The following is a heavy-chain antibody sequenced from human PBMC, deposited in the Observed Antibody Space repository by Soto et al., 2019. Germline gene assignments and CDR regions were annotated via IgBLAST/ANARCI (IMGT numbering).Heavy chain of an antibody. J-gene: IGHJ5*02. CDR1: WLTFVSYA. Sequence: PGGSLILSSAASWLTFVSYAMIWVRQSPGGEVEGVSAITGSGRSTYYTDSVEGRFAISRDNSKSTLYLQMNGLRAEDTAVYYCAKTIGPEHLTGTTRVNRFDPWGQGTLVTVSS. CDR2: ITGSGRST. D-gene: IGHD1-7*01. CDR3: AKTIGPEHLTGTTRVNRFDP. V-gene: IGHV3-23*01.